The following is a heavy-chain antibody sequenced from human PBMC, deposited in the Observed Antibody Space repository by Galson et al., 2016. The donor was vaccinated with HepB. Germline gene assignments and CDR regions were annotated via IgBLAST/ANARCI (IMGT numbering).Heavy chain of an antibody. CDR2: MNPDSGDT. Sequence: SVKVSCKASGYTFTNYNINWVRQASGQGLEWMGWMNPDSGDTGYAQKFQGRVTLTRDTSLTTAYMELTSLRSDDTAVYFCARDGPHYLLRKYYTMDVWGKGTTVTVSS. V-gene: IGHV1-8*01. CDR3: ARDGPHYLLRKYYTMDV. D-gene: IGHD1-26*01. J-gene: IGHJ6*04. CDR1: GYTFTNYN.